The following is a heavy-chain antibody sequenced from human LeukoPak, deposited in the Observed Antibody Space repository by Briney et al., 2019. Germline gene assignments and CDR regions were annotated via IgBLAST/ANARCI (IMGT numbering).Heavy chain of an antibody. CDR2: ISGSGGSP. CDR3: AKGPLLWD. J-gene: IGHJ4*02. Sequence: PGGSLRLSCAASGFTVSSNYMSWVRQAPGKGLEWVSSISGSGGSPYYADSVKGRFTISRDNSKNTLYLQMNSLRAEDTAVYYCAKGPLLWDWGQGTLVTVSS. D-gene: IGHD2/OR15-2a*01. V-gene: IGHV3-23*01. CDR1: GFTVSSNY.